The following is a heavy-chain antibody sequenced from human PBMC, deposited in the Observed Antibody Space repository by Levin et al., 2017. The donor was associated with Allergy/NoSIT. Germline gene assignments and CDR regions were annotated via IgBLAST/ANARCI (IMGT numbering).Heavy chain of an antibody. CDR2: ISYDGSDK. V-gene: IGHV3-30*18. CDR3: AKLDFDY. CDR1: GFTFSRYG. J-gene: IGHJ4*02. Sequence: GESLKISCAASGFTFSRYGMHWVRQAPGKGLEWVAVISYDGSDKYYADSVKGRFTISRDNSKNTLYLQMNSLRAEDTAVYYCAKLDFDYWGQGTLVTVSS.